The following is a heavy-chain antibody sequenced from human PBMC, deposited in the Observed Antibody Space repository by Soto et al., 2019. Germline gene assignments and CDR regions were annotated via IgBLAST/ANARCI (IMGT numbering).Heavy chain of an antibody. Sequence: QMQLVQSGPEVKKPGTSVKVSCKASGFTFTSSAVQWVRQARGQRLEWIGWIVVGSGNTNYAQKFQERVTITRDMPKTPPTVGLGSRGPGDRAGYFLGAPGGKKGGAFGGRGPL. CDR3: GAPGGKKGGAF. CDR1: GFTFTSSA. D-gene: IGHD1-1*01. V-gene: IGHV1-58*01. CDR2: IVVGSGNT. J-gene: IGHJ2*01.